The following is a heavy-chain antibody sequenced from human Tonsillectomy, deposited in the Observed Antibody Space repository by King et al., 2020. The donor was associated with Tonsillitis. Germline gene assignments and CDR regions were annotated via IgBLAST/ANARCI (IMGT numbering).Heavy chain of an antibody. CDR2: IYPGDSDT. CDR1: GYSFTTYW. CDR3: ARQNTVGAPTPDY. J-gene: IGHJ4*02. D-gene: IGHD1-26*01. V-gene: IGHV5-51*01. Sequence: DVQLVESGAEVKKPGESLRISCKASGYSFTTYWIGWVRQMPGKGLEWMGIIYPGDSDTRYSPSFQGQVTISADKSISTAYLQWSSLKASDSAMYYCARQNTVGAPTPDYWGQGTLVTVSS.